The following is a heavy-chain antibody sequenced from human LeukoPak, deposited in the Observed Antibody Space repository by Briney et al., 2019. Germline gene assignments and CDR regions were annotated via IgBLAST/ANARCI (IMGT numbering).Heavy chain of an antibody. D-gene: IGHD3-9*01. J-gene: IGHJ4*02. CDR2: IYTSGST. CDR1: GGSISSYY. Sequence: NPSETLSLTCTVSGGSISSYYWSWIRQPAGKGLEWIGRIYTSGSTNYNPSLKSRVTMSVDTSKNQFSLKLSSVTAADTAVYYCARGAGVLTGYYTSPPLFDYWGQGTLVTVSS. V-gene: IGHV4-4*07. CDR3: ARGAGVLTGYYTSPPLFDY.